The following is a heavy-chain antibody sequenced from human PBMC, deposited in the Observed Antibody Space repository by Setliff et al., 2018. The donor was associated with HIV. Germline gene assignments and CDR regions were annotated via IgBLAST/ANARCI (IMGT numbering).Heavy chain of an antibody. CDR3: ARYRDSSDPGFYYMDI. Sequence: ASVKVSCKTSGYTYTDSRITWVRQAPGQGLEWMGWIDSFKGNTKYAQKFQGRVTMITDTSTNTAYMELKSLRFDDTAVYYCARYRDSSDPGFYYMDIWGKGTTVTVSS. D-gene: IGHD3-22*01. CDR2: IDSFKGNT. CDR1: GYTYTDSR. V-gene: IGHV1-18*01. J-gene: IGHJ6*03.